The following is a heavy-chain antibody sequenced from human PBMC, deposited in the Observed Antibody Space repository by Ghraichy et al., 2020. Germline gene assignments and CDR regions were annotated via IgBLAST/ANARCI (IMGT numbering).Heavy chain of an antibody. CDR3: ARLKVTPGDNYYDSSGYSHPFDY. Sequence: SETLSLTCTVSGGSISSYYWSWIRQPPGKGLEWIGYIYYSGSTNYNPSLKSRVTISVVTSKNQFSLKLSSVTAADTAVYYCARLKVTPGDNYYDSSGYSHPFDYWGQGTLVTVSS. CDR2: IYYSGST. CDR1: GGSISSYY. V-gene: IGHV4-59*01. J-gene: IGHJ4*02. D-gene: IGHD3-22*01.